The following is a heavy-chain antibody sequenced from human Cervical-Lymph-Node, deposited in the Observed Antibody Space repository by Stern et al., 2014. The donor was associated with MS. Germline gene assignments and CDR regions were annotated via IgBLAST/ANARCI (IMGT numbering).Heavy chain of an antibody. Sequence: QVTLKESGPTLVKPTQTLTLTCTFSGFSLTTDGVGVGWIRQPPGKALELLSLIYWDDDERYSPSLKRRLTITKDTSKNQVALTMTNMDPVDTATYYCAHRRRRSSGWTTFDYWGQGILVTVSS. CDR1: GFSLTTDGVG. D-gene: IGHD6-19*01. V-gene: IGHV2-5*02. CDR3: AHRRRRSSGWTTFDY. CDR2: IYWDDDE. J-gene: IGHJ4*02.